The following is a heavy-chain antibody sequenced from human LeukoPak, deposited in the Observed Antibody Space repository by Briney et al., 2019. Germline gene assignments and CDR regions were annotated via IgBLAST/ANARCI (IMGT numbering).Heavy chain of an antibody. D-gene: IGHD2-15*01. CDR3: ARVPSDRTKYMDV. J-gene: IGHJ6*03. Sequence: GGSLSLSCAASGFTFSTYTLKWVRQAPGKGLEWVSSISSSSSYIYYADSVKGRFTISRDNAKNSLYLQMNSLRAEDTDLYYCARVPSDRTKYMDVWGKGTTVTLSS. CDR2: ISSSSSYI. V-gene: IGHV3-21*01. CDR1: GFTFSTYT.